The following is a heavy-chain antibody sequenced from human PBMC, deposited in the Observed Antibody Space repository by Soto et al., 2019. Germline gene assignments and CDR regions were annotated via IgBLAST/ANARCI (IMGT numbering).Heavy chain of an antibody. CDR1: GFTFDDYA. Sequence: GGSLRLSCAASGFTFDDYAMHWVRQAPGRGLEWVSGLTWNSDIIVYADSVKGRFTISRDNAKNSLYLQMNSLRPDDTAFYYCAKGVVPATIRGEHYFDYWGRGTLVTVSS. V-gene: IGHV3-9*01. D-gene: IGHD2-2*02. CDR3: AKGVVPATIRGEHYFDY. J-gene: IGHJ4*02. CDR2: LTWNSDII.